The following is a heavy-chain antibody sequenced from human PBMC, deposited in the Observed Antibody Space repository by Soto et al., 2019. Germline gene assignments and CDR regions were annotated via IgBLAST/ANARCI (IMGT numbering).Heavy chain of an antibody. CDR1: GYSFTSYW. J-gene: IGHJ6*02. V-gene: IGHV5-10-1*01. CDR2: IDPSDSYT. CDR3: ARQTAVAGYYYYGMDV. D-gene: IGHD6-19*01. Sequence: LKISCKGSGYSFTSYWISWVRQMPGKGLEWMGRIDPSDSYTNYSPSFQGHVTISADKSISTAYLQWSSLKASDTAMYYCARQTAVAGYYYYGMDVWGQGTTVTVSS.